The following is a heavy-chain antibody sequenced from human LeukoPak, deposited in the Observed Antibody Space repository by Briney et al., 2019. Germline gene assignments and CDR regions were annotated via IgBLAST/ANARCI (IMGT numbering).Heavy chain of an antibody. D-gene: IGHD3-10*01. Sequence: SVKVSCKASGGTFSSYAISWVRQAPGQGLEWMGRIIPILGTANYAQKFQGRVTITADKSTSTAYMELSSLRSEDTAVYYCARSKYGSGFIPPKELDYWGQGTLVTVS. V-gene: IGHV1-69*04. CDR1: GGTFSSYA. CDR2: IIPILGTA. CDR3: ARSKYGSGFIPPKELDY. J-gene: IGHJ4*02.